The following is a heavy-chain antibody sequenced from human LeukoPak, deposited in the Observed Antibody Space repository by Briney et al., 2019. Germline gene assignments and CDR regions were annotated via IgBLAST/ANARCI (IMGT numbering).Heavy chain of an antibody. D-gene: IGHD1-1*01. CDR3: AKGAYDWNY. J-gene: IGHJ4*02. CDR2: IGGSGGST. Sequence: PGGSLRLSCAASGLTFSIFAMSWVRQAPGKGLEWVSTIGGSGGSTYYADSVKGRFTISRDDSQNTLYLQMNSLGAEDTAVYYCAKGAYDWNYWGQGTLVTASS. V-gene: IGHV3-23*01. CDR1: GLTFSIFA.